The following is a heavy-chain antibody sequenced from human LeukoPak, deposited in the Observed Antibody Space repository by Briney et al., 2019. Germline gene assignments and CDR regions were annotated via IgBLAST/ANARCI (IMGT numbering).Heavy chain of an antibody. V-gene: IGHV1-69*10. J-gene: IGHJ1*01. CDR3: ATEASTGSGSYREYFQH. CDR1: GGAFSSYA. CDR2: IIPMFGIA. D-gene: IGHD3-10*01. Sequence: ASVTVSCKASGGAFSSYAISWVRQAPGEGLEWMGGIIPMFGIANYAQKFQGRVTMTEDTSTDTAYMELSSLRSEDTAVYYCATEASTGSGSYREYFQHWGQGTLVTVSS.